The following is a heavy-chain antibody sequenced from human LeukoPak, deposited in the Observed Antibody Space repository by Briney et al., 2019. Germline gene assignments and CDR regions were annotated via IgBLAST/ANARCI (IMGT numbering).Heavy chain of an antibody. CDR1: GGSVSSGSYY. CDR3: ARGRRGGWYLGY. D-gene: IGHD6-19*01. J-gene: IGHJ4*02. CDR2: INHSGST. Sequence: SETLSLTCTVSGGSVSSGSYYWSWIRQPPGKGLEWIGEINHSGSTNYNPSLKSRVTISVDTSKNQFSLKLSSVTAADTAVYYCARGRRGGWYLGYWGQGTLVTVSS. V-gene: IGHV4-39*07.